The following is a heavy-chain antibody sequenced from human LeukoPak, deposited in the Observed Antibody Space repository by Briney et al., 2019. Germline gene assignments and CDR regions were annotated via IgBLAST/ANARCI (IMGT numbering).Heavy chain of an antibody. CDR2: IYYSGST. J-gene: IGHJ4*02. V-gene: IGHV4-59*01. D-gene: IGHD1-26*01. CDR3: AREPDCSGRVDY. Sequence: SETLSLTCTVSGGSISGYYWSWIRQPPGKGLECIGYIYYSGSTNYNPSLKSRVTISVDTSKNQFSLKLSSVTAADTAVYYCAREPDCSGRVDYWGQGTLVTVSS. CDR1: GGSISGYY.